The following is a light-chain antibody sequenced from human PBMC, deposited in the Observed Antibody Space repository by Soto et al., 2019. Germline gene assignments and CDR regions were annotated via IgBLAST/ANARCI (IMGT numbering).Light chain of an antibody. CDR2: ATS. Sequence: EVVFTQSPATLSLSPGEGATLSCRASQSIGNYLAWYQQKPGQAPRLLIYATSNRATGIPARFSGSGSGTDFTLTISSLEPEDFAVYYCQQYDISPWTFGQGTKVDIK. CDR3: QQYDISPWT. CDR1: QSIGNY. J-gene: IGKJ1*01. V-gene: IGKV3-11*01.